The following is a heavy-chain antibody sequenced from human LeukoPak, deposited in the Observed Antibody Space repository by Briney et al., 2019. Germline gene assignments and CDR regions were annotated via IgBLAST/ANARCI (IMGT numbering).Heavy chain of an antibody. Sequence: SETLSLTCAVYGGSFSGYYWSWIRQPPGKGLEWIGEINHSGSTNYNPSLKTRVTISADRSKNQFSLKLSAVTAADTAVYYCAXERTAHYYYMDVWGKGTTVTVSS. CDR3: AXERTAHYYYMDV. V-gene: IGHV4-34*01. CDR2: INHSGST. J-gene: IGHJ6*03. D-gene: IGHD5-18*01. CDR1: GGSFSGYY.